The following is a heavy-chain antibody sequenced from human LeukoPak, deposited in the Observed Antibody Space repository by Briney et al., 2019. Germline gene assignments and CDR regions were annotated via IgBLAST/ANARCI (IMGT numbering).Heavy chain of an antibody. J-gene: IGHJ5*02. Sequence: ASVKVSCKASGGTFSSYAISWVRQAPGQGLEWMGWISAYNGNTNYAQKLQGRVTMTTDTSTGTAYMELRSLRSDDTAVYYCARDCSSTSCYDGVDPWGQGTLVTVSS. V-gene: IGHV1-18*01. CDR2: ISAYNGNT. CDR1: GGTFSSYA. CDR3: ARDCSSTSCYDGVDP. D-gene: IGHD2-2*01.